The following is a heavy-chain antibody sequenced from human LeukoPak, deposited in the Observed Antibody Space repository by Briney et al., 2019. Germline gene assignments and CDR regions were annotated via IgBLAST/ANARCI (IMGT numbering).Heavy chain of an antibody. CDR3: ARRGDP. CDR1: GGSISSGSYY. CDR2: IYYSGIT. J-gene: IGHJ5*02. Sequence: PSETLSLTCTVSGGSISSGSYYWGWIRQPPGKGLEWIGSIYYSGITHYKPSLKSRVTISAGTSKNQLSLKLNSVTAADTAVYYCARRGDPWGQGTLVTVSS. V-gene: IGHV4-39*01. D-gene: IGHD3-16*01.